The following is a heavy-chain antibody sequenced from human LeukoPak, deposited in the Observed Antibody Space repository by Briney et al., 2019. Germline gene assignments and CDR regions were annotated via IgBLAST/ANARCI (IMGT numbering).Heavy chain of an antibody. CDR3: AREDNGDSSPAWGSYYGMDV. J-gene: IGHJ6*02. Sequence: GGSLRLSCAASGFTVSSDYMSWVRQAPGKGLEWVSVLYSGGTTYYADSVKGRFTISRDNSKNTLFLQMNSLRAEDTAVYYCAREDNGDSSPAWGSYYGMDVWGQGTTVTVSS. CDR2: LYSGGTT. V-gene: IGHV3-53*01. D-gene: IGHD3-22*01. CDR1: GFTVSSDY.